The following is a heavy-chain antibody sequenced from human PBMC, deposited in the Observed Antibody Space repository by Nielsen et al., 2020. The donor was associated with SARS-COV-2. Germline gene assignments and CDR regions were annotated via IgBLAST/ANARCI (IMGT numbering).Heavy chain of an antibody. Sequence: GSLRLSCTVSGGSITSSSYYWGWIRQPPGKGLEWIGTIFYNGGTYYNPSLESRLTLSVDTSMNQFSLKLTSVTAADTASYYCARPHGNYWGRGTLVTVSS. CDR1: GGSITSSSYY. CDR3: ARPHGNY. J-gene: IGHJ4*01. V-gene: IGHV4-39*07. CDR2: IFYNGGT.